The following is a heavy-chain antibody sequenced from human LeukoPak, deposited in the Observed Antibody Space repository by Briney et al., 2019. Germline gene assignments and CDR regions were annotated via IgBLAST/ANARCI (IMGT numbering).Heavy chain of an antibody. V-gene: IGHV4-30-4*01. CDR3: ARGRAIFGIAVFDY. CDR2: IYYSGST. Sequence: PSETLSLTCTVSGGSISSGDYYWSWIRQPPGKGLEWIGYIYYSGSTYYNPSLKSRVTISVDKSKNQFSLKLSSVTAADTAVYYCARGRAIFGIAVFDYWGQGTLVTVSS. CDR1: GGSISSGDYY. J-gene: IGHJ4*02. D-gene: IGHD6-19*01.